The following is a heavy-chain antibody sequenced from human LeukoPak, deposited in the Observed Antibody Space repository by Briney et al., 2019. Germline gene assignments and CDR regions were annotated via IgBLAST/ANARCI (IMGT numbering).Heavy chain of an antibody. J-gene: IGHJ3*02. CDR1: GFTFSSYS. CDR2: ISSSSSYI. CDR3: ARAGGWFGDYALDI. V-gene: IGHV3-21*01. Sequence: GGSLRLSCAASGFTFSSYSMNWARQAPGKGLEWVSSISSSSSYIYYADSVKGRFTISRDNAKNSLYLQMNSLRAEDTAVYYCARAGGWFGDYALDIWGRGTMVTVSS. D-gene: IGHD3-10*01.